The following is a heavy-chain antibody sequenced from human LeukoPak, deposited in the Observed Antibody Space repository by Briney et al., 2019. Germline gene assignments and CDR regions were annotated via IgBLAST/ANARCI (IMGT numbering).Heavy chain of an antibody. D-gene: IGHD3-16*01. CDR1: GGSISSSSYY. V-gene: IGHV4-39*01. Sequence: SETLSLTCTVSGGSISSSSYYWGWIRQPPGKGLEWIGSIYYSGSTYYNPSLKSRVTISVDTSKNQFSLKLSSVTAADTAVYYCARLGADNWFDPWGQGTLVTVSS. CDR2: IYYSGST. CDR3: ARLGADNWFDP. J-gene: IGHJ5*02.